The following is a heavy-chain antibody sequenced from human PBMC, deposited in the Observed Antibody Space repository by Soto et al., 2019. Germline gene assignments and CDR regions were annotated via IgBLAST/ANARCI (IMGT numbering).Heavy chain of an antibody. D-gene: IGHD3-10*01. CDR1: GGSVSSDRNY. V-gene: IGHV4-61*01. Sequence: PSETLSLTCSVSGGSVSSDRNYWSWIRQPPGKGLEWIGYIYYSGTTNYNPSLKSRVTISVDTSKNQFSLKLSSVTAADTAVYHCAKLGPYGSESYSFRYNWIDPWGQGTLVTVSS. J-gene: IGHJ5*02. CDR3: AKLGPYGSESYSFRYNWIDP. CDR2: IYYSGTT.